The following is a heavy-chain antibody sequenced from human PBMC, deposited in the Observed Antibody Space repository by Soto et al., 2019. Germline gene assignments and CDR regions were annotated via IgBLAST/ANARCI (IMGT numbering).Heavy chain of an antibody. J-gene: IGHJ3*02. Sequence: SETLSLTCTVSGGSISSYYWSWIRQPPGKGLEWIGYIYYSGSTNYNPSLKSRVTISVDTSKNQFSLKLSSVTAADTAVYYCARLRPDAFDIWGQGTMVTVSS. V-gene: IGHV4-59*08. CDR2: IYYSGST. D-gene: IGHD3-16*01. CDR3: ARLRPDAFDI. CDR1: GGSISSYY.